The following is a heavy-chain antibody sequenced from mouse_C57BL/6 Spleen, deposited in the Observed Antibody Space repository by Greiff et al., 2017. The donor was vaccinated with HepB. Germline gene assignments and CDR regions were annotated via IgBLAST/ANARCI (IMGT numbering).Heavy chain of an antibody. D-gene: IGHD2-4*01. Sequence: EVQLQQSGGDLVKPGGSLKLSCAASGFTFSSYGMSWVRQTPDKRLEWVATISSGGSYTYYPDSVKGRFTISRDNAKNTLYLQMSSLKSEDTAMYYCARHVPIYYDYDGGAWFAYWGQGTLVTVSA. CDR2: ISSGGSYT. CDR1: GFTFSSYG. CDR3: ARHVPIYYDYDGGAWFAY. J-gene: IGHJ3*01. V-gene: IGHV5-6*01.